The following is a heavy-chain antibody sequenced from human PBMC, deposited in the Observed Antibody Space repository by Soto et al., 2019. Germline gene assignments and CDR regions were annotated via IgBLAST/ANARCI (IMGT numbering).Heavy chain of an antibody. CDR1: GGYITSNTYF. V-gene: IGHV4-39*01. Sequence: SETMSLTCTVSGGYITSNTYFWAWLRQSPGKGLTWIGSFSSSGGTFYNPSLKSGFTISEDTAKNQVSLNVASVTAADTAVYYCASQGRPTAGMGWFDPWGPGTLVTVSS. J-gene: IGHJ5*02. D-gene: IGHD1-1*01. CDR3: ASQGRPTAGMGWFDP. CDR2: FSSSGGT.